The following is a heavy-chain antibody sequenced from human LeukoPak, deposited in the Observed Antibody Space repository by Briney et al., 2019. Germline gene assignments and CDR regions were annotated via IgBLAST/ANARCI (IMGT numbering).Heavy chain of an antibody. Sequence: ASVKVSCKASGYTFTGYYMHWVRQAPGQGLEWMGIINPGGGSTSYAQKFQGRVTMTRDTSTSTVYMELNSLRSEDTAVYYCARGRSIAARPGYFQHWGQGTLVTVSS. D-gene: IGHD6-6*01. CDR1: GYTFTGYY. V-gene: IGHV1-46*01. CDR2: INPGGGST. J-gene: IGHJ1*01. CDR3: ARGRSIAARPGYFQH.